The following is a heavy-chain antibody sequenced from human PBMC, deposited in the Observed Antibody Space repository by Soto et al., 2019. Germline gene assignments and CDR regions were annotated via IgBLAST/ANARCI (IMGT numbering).Heavy chain of an antibody. Sequence: GGSLRLSCAASGFTFTNYAIIWVRQSPEKGLEWVSTISYNVGDTYYADSVKGRFTISRDNSKNTLYLQMNSLRAEDTAVYYCAKKSVFWSGYHDVWGKGTTVTVSS. J-gene: IGHJ6*04. V-gene: IGHV3-23*01. CDR3: AKKSVFWSGYHDV. CDR2: ISYNVGDT. CDR1: GFTFTNYA. D-gene: IGHD3-3*01.